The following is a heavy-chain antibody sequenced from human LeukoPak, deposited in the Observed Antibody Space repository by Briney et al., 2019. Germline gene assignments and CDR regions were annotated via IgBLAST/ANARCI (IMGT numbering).Heavy chain of an antibody. CDR1: GFTFSSYA. V-gene: IGHV3-23*01. CDR2: ISGSGGST. Sequence: PEGSLRLSCAASGFTFSSYAMSWVRQAPGKGLEWVSAISGSGGSTYYADSVKGRFTISRDNSKNTLYLQMNSLRAEDTAVYYCAKAGAYRVITIFGVAFDYWGQGTLVTVSS. CDR3: AKAGAYRVITIFGVAFDY. D-gene: IGHD3-3*01. J-gene: IGHJ4*02.